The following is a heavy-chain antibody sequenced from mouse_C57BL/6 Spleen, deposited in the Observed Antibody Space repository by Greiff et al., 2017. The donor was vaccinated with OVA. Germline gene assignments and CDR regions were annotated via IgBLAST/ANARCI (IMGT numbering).Heavy chain of an antibody. J-gene: IGHJ4*01. Sequence: EVQGVESGGGLVKPGGSLKLSCAASGFTFSDYGMHWVRQAPEKGLEWVAYISSGSSTIYYADTVKGRFTISRDNAKNTLFLQMTSLRSEDTAMYYCGRNHYGSSYDYYAMDYWGQGTSVTVSS. V-gene: IGHV5-17*01. D-gene: IGHD1-1*01. CDR1: GFTFSDYG. CDR3: GRNHYGSSYDYYAMDY. CDR2: ISSGSSTI.